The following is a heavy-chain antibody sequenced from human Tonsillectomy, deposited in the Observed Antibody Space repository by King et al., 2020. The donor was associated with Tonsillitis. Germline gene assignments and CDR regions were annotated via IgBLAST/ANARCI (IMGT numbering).Heavy chain of an antibody. J-gene: IGHJ3*02. CDR2: ISSSSSSI. CDR3: AGEGGVRPYDLDAFDI. Sequence: VQLVESGGGLVQPGGSLRLSCAASGLTFSSYSMNWVRQAPGKGLEWVSYISSSSSSIYYADSVKGRFTISRDNAKNSLYLQMNSLRDEDTAVYYCAGEGGVRPYDLDAFDIWGQGTMVTVSS. V-gene: IGHV3-48*02. CDR1: GLTFSSYS. D-gene: IGHD2-8*01.